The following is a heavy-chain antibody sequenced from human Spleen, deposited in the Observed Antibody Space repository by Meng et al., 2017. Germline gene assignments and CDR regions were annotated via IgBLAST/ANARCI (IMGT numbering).Heavy chain of an antibody. J-gene: IGHJ5*02. CDR3: VGYNWNDWRFDP. Sequence: QVQRQAAGPGLVKPSQPLSLTCTVSGGSLSTGGAYWTWIRQHPVEGLEWIGYIFYSGTTYYNPSLKSRVTISLDMSKNHFSLKLSSVTAADTAVYYCVGYNWNDWRFDPWGQGTLVTVSS. D-gene: IGHD1-1*01. V-gene: IGHV4-31*02. CDR2: IFYSGTT. CDR1: GGSLSTGGAY.